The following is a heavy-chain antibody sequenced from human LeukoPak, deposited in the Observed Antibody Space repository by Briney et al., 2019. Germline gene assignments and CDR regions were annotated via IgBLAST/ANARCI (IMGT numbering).Heavy chain of an antibody. Sequence: GGSLRHSCAASGFTFSSYWMSWVRQAPGKGLEWVANIKQDGSVEYYVDSMKGRFTISRDNAKNSLYLQMNSLRGDDTAVYYCARAPRPAFWSGYCDCWGQGTLVTVSS. CDR2: IKQDGSVE. V-gene: IGHV3-7*01. CDR3: ARAPRPAFWSGYCDC. J-gene: IGHJ4*02. CDR1: GFTFSSYW. D-gene: IGHD3-3*01.